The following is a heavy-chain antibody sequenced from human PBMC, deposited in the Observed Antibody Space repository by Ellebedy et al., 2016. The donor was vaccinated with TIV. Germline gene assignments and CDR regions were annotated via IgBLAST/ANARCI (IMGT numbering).Heavy chain of an antibody. Sequence: KVSCKGSGYKFTTYWIGWVRHLPGKGLEWMGIIYPDDSDTRYSPSFQGQVTISADKSINPAYIQWRSLKASDTAIYYCARTPSVISFSLNWYFDLWGRGTLVTVSS. CDR1: GYKFTTYW. CDR2: IYPDDSDT. V-gene: IGHV5-51*01. D-gene: IGHD2-21*01. CDR3: ARTPSVISFSLNWYFDL. J-gene: IGHJ2*01.